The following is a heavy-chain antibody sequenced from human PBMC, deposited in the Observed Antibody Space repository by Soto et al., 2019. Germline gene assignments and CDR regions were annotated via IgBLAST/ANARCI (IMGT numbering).Heavy chain of an antibody. D-gene: IGHD3-22*01. Sequence: NPSETLSLTCAVYGGSFSGYYWSWIRQPPGKGLEWIGEINHSGSTNYNPSLKSRVTISVDTSKNQFSLKLSSVTAADTAVYYCARTYATSYYYDSSGYYHDAFDIWGQGTMVTVSS. V-gene: IGHV4-34*01. J-gene: IGHJ3*02. CDR3: ARTYATSYYYDSSGYYHDAFDI. CDR2: INHSGST. CDR1: GGSFSGYY.